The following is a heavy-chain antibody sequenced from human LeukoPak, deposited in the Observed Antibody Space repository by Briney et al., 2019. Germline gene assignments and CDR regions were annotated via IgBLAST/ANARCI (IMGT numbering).Heavy chain of an antibody. J-gene: IGHJ5*02. V-gene: IGHV4-4*07. D-gene: IGHD4-17*01. CDR1: GGSISSYY. CDR3: ARDFPPTTVTTFWVSNWFDP. Sequence: SETLSLTCTVSGGSISSYYWSWIRQPAGKGLEWIGRIYTSGSTNYNPSLKSRVTMSVDTSKNQFSLKLSSVTAADTAVYYCARDFPPTTVTTFWVSNWFDPWGQGTLVTVSS. CDR2: IYTSGST.